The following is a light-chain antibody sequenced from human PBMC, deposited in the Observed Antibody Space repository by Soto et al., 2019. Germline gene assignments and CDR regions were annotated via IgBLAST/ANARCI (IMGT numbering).Light chain of an antibody. CDR3: SSYTSSSTSTV. CDR1: SSDVGGYNY. CDR2: EVS. J-gene: IGLJ1*01. Sequence: QSALTQPASLSGSPGQSITISCTGTSSDVGGYNYVSWYQQHPGKAPKLMIYEVSNRPSGVSNRFSGSKSGNTASLTISGLQAEDEADYYCSSYTSSSTSTVFGTGTKVTVL. V-gene: IGLV2-14*01.